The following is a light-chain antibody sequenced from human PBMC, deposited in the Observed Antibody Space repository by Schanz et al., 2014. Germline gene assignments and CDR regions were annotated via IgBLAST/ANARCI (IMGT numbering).Light chain of an antibody. CDR3: QQRSNWPWT. Sequence: EIVLTQSPGTLSLSPGERATLSCRASQSVHRNYLAWHQQKPGQAPRLLIYGTSIRATGIPDRFSGSGSGTDFTLTISRLEPEDFAVYYCQQRSNWPWTFGQGTKVEIK. CDR2: GTS. V-gene: IGKV3D-20*02. J-gene: IGKJ1*01. CDR1: QSVHRNY.